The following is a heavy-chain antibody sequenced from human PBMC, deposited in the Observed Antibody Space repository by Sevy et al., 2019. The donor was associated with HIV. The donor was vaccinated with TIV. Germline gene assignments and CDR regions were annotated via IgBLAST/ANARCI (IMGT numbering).Heavy chain of an antibody. CDR2: FDPEDDET. J-gene: IGHJ4*02. V-gene: IGHV1-24*01. CDR1: GYTLTEFA. D-gene: IGHD3-22*01. CDR3: ATTMDYYERSAYPVDY. Sequence: ASVKVSCRVSGYTLTEFAMHWVRQAPGKGLEWMGTFDPEDDETMYAQKFQGRVTLTEDTSTDTAYMELSSLRSEDTAVYYCATTMDYYERSAYPVDYWGQGTLVTVSS.